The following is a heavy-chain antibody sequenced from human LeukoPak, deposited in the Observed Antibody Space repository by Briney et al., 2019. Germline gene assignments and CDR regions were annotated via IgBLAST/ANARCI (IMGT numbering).Heavy chain of an antibody. V-gene: IGHV1-8*01. D-gene: IGHD2-2*02. Sequence: GASVNVSCKASGYTFTSYDINWVRQAAGHGLEWMGWMNPNSGNTGYAQKFQGRVTMTRSTSISTAYMELGSLTSEDTAVYYCTRGSQNCASASCYNFWGQGTLVTVSS. CDR2: MNPNSGNT. J-gene: IGHJ4*02. CDR3: TRGSQNCASASCYNF. CDR1: GYTFTSYD.